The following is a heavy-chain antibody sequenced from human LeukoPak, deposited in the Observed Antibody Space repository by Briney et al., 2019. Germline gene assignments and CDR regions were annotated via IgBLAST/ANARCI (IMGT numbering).Heavy chain of an antibody. J-gene: IGHJ4*02. V-gene: IGHV4-59*12. CDR1: GGSISNYY. CDR3: ARDYGDFPAYYFDY. Sequence: PSETLSLTCTVSGGSISNYYWSWIRQPPGKGLEWLGYISYSASSNYNPSLKSRVTMSMDTSMNQFSLKLRSVTAADTAVYYCARDYGDFPAYYFDYWGQGTLVTVSS. D-gene: IGHD4-17*01. CDR2: ISYSASS.